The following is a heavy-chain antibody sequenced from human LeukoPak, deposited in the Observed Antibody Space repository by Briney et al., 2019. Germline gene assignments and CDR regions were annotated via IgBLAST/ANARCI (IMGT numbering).Heavy chain of an antibody. J-gene: IGHJ6*02. Sequence: GGSLRLSCAASGFTFSSYWMSWVRQAPGKGLEWVANIKQDGSEKYYVDSVKGRFTISRDNAKNSLYLQMNSLRAEDTAVYYCATDKYDFWSGMDVWGQGTTVTVSS. CDR3: ATDKYDFWSGMDV. CDR1: GFTFSSYW. V-gene: IGHV3-7*04. D-gene: IGHD3-3*01. CDR2: IKQDGSEK.